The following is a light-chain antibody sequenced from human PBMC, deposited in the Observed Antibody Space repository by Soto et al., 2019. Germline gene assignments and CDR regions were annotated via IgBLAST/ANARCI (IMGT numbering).Light chain of an antibody. CDR1: QTIKNY. Sequence: DIQMTQSPSSLSASVGDRVTITCRASQTIKNYLNWYQQTPGKAPKVLIYSASRLQSGVPSRFSGAASGTDFTLTISSLQPEDVATYYCQQSYSTLFTFGPGTKVDIK. J-gene: IGKJ3*01. CDR3: QQSYSTLFT. CDR2: SAS. V-gene: IGKV1-39*01.